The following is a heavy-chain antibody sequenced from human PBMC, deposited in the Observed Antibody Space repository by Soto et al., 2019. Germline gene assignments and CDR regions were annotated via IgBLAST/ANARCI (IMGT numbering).Heavy chain of an antibody. Sequence: QVQLVQSGAEVKKPGASVRVSCKASGYTFTSYDINWVRQAAGQGLEWMGWMNPISGNTGYAEKFQGRVTMTRDTSISTAYMELSSLRTEDTGVHYCARGVYGGGRVSDYWGQGTRVTVSS. J-gene: IGHJ4*02. V-gene: IGHV1-8*01. CDR1: GYTFTSYD. D-gene: IGHD4-17*01. CDR3: ARGVYGGGRVSDY. CDR2: MNPISGNT.